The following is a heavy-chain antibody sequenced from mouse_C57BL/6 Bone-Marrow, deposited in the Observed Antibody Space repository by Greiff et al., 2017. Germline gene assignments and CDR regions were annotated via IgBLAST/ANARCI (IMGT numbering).Heavy chain of an antibody. V-gene: IGHV1-64*01. CDR3: ARPLIYYYGSRWYFDV. J-gene: IGHJ1*03. Sequence: VQLQQPGAELVKPGASVKLSCKASGYTFTSYWMHWVKQRPGQGLEWIGMIHPNSGSTNYNEKFKSKATLTVDKSSSTAYMQLSSLTSEDSAVYYGARPLIYYYGSRWYFDVWGTGTTVTVSS. CDR1: GYTFTSYW. CDR2: IHPNSGST. D-gene: IGHD1-1*01.